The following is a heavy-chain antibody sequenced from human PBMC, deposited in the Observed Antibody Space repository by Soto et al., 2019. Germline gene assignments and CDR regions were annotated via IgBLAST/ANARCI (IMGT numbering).Heavy chain of an antibody. Sequence: ASVKVSCKASGGTFSSYTISWVRQAPGQGLEWMGRIIPILGIANYAQKFQGRVTITADKSTSTAYMELSSLRSEDTAVYYCARYPTNQYSRHIRAEYYFDYWGQGTLVSVSS. CDR3: ARYPTNQYSRHIRAEYYFDY. CDR2: IIPILGIA. D-gene: IGHD2-15*01. V-gene: IGHV1-69*02. J-gene: IGHJ4*02. CDR1: GGTFSSYT.